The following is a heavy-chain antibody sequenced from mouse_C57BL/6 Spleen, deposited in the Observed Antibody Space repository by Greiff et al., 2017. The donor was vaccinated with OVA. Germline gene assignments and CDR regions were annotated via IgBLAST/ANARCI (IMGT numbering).Heavy chain of an antibody. Sequence: VKLQQPGAELVMPGASVKLSCKASGYTFTSYWMHWVKQRPGQGLEWIGEIDPSDSYTNYNQKFKGKSTLTVDKSSSTAYMQLSSLTSEDSAVYYCARSDYGSSYGYFDVWGTGTTVTVSS. V-gene: IGHV1-69*01. CDR1: GYTFTSYW. J-gene: IGHJ1*03. D-gene: IGHD1-1*01. CDR3: ARSDYGSSYGYFDV. CDR2: IDPSDSYT.